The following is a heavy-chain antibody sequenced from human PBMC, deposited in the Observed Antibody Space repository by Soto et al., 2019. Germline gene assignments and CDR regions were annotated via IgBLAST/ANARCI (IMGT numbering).Heavy chain of an antibody. Sequence: EVQLVESGGGLVQPGRSLRLACAASGFTFDQYTMHWVRQAPGKGLEWVSSITWHSGTIGYADSVKGRFTISRDNAKNSLYLQMNSLRDEDTALYYYAKEMITFGDFNYYYMDVWGNGTTVTVSS. CDR1: GFTFDQYT. CDR2: ITWHSGTI. J-gene: IGHJ6*03. D-gene: IGHD3-16*01. CDR3: AKEMITFGDFNYYYMDV. V-gene: IGHV3-9*01.